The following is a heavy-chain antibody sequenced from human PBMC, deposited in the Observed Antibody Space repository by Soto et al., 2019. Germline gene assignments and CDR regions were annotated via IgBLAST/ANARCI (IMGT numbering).Heavy chain of an antibody. CDR1: GGTFSSYA. D-gene: IGHD5-18*01. CDR2: IIPIFGTA. Sequence: QVQLVQSGAEVKKPGSSVKVSCKASGGTFSSYAISWVRQAPGQGLEWMGGIIPIFGTANYAQKFQGRVTITADESTSTAYMVLSSLRSEDTAVYYCARGAVDTAMVPYYYYGMDVWAKGPRSPSP. J-gene: IGHJ6*02. V-gene: IGHV1-69*01. CDR3: ARGAVDTAMVPYYYYGMDV.